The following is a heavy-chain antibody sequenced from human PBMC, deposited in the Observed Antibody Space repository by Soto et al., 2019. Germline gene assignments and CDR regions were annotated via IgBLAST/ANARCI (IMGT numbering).Heavy chain of an antibody. CDR1: GGSISSGDYY. CDR2: IYYSGST. D-gene: IGHD4-17*01. V-gene: IGHV4-30-4*01. Sequence: SETLSLTLTVSGGSISSGDYYWSWIRQPPGKGLEWIGYIYYSGSTYYNPSLKSRVTISVDTSKNQFSLNLSSVTAADTAVYYCARSGPSTVTSFDYGGQGTLVTVSS. J-gene: IGHJ4*02. CDR3: ARSGPSTVTSFDY.